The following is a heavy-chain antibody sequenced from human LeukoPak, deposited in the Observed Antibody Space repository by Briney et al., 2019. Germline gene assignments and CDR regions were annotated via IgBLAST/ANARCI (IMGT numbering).Heavy chain of an antibody. J-gene: IGHJ4*02. CDR3: AKGPMGRGFDY. V-gene: IGHV3-23*01. Sequence: PGGSLRLSCAASGFTFSNYAMNWVRQAPGKGLEWGSAISGSGGNTYYSDSVKGRFTISRDNSKNTLYLQMNSLRAEDTAIYYCAKGPMGRGFDYWGQGTLVTVSS. CDR2: ISGSGGNT. D-gene: IGHD3-10*01. CDR1: GFTFSNYA.